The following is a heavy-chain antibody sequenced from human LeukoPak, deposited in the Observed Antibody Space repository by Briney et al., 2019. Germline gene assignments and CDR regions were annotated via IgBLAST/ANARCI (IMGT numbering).Heavy chain of an antibody. D-gene: IGHD6-13*01. CDR1: GFTFSSYS. Sequence: GGSLRLSCPVSGFTFSSYSMNWVRQAPGKGLEWISYISSGGSTIYYADSVKGRFTISRDNARNSLYLQMNSLRAEDTAMYYCAREGAAAAPYWGQGTLVTVSS. J-gene: IGHJ4*02. V-gene: IGHV3-48*04. CDR3: AREGAAAAPY. CDR2: ISSGGSTI.